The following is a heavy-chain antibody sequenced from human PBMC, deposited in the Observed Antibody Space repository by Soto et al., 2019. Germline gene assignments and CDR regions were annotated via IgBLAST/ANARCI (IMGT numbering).Heavy chain of an antibody. Sequence: QVQLQESGPGLVKPSGTLSLTCAVSGGSISSSNWWSWVRQPPGKGLEWIGEIYHSGSTNYNPSLKSRVTISVDKSKNQSTLKLSCVIAADTAVYYCARAATGGYSGYDVVRSYSFDPWGQGTLVTVSS. D-gene: IGHD5-12*01. CDR1: GGSISSSNW. J-gene: IGHJ5*02. V-gene: IGHV4-4*02. CDR3: ARAATGGYSGYDVVRSYSFDP. CDR2: IYHSGST.